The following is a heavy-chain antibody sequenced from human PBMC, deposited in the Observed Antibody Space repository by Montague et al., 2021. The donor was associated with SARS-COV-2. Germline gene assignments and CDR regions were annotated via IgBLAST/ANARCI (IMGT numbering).Heavy chain of an antibody. D-gene: IGHD5-12*01. V-gene: IGHV4-34*01. CDR1: GGSFSGYY. Sequence: SETLSLTCAAYGGSFSGYYWSWIRQPPGKGLEWIGEINHSGSTNYNPSLKSRVTISVDTSKNQFSLKLSSVTAADTAVYYCARNTEWLLWEDYYYGMDVWGQGTTVTVSS. J-gene: IGHJ6*02. CDR2: INHSGST. CDR3: ARNTEWLLWEDYYYGMDV.